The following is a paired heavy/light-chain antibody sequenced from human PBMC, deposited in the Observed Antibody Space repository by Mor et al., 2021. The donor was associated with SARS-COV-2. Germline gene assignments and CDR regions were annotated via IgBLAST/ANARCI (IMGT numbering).Heavy chain of an antibody. CDR2: ISGGGVNT. CDR1: GFTFSNYA. D-gene: IGHD3-22*01. Sequence: EVQLLESGGGLVQPGGSLRLSCAASGFTFSNYAMNWVRQAPGEGLEWVSTISGGGVNTYYADSVKGRFTISRDNSKNTLYLQMDGLRAEDTAVYYCAEGLYYDTSAYYAYWGQGTLVTVSS. J-gene: IGHJ4*02. V-gene: IGHV3-23*01. CDR3: AEGLYYDTSAYYAY.
Light chain of an antibody. CDR3: QQYNNWPPYT. CDR1: QSVSSN. V-gene: IGKV3-15*01. CDR2: GAS. Sequence: EIVMTQSPATLSVSPGERATLSCRASQSVSSNLAWYQQKPGQAPRLLISGASTRATGIPARFSGSGSGTEFTLTISSLQSEDFAVYYCQQYNNWPPYTFGQGTKLEIK. J-gene: IGKJ2*01.